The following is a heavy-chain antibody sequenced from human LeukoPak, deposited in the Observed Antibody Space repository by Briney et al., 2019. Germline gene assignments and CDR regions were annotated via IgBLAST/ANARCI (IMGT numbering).Heavy chain of an antibody. CDR1: GGSFSGYY. Sequence: PSETLSLTCAVYGGSFSGYYWSWIRQPPGKGLEWIGEIDHSGSTNYNPSLKSRVTISVDTSKNQFSLKLSSVTAADTAVYYCARGGKSITMVRGATYDYWGQGTLVTVSS. D-gene: IGHD3-10*01. J-gene: IGHJ4*02. CDR2: IDHSGST. V-gene: IGHV4-34*01. CDR3: ARGGKSITMVRGATYDY.